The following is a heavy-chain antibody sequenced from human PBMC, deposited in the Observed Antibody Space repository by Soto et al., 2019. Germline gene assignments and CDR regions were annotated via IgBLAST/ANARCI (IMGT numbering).Heavy chain of an antibody. CDR3: AKNETTRPWFDP. Sequence: QVQLQESGPGLVKASQTLSLTCTVSGGSIRNGNYYWSWIRQLPGKGLEWIGNIYYIGTTSYNPSLKSRVIISIDTSKNHFSLELTSMLAADTAVYYCAKNETTRPWFDPWGQGTLVTVSS. D-gene: IGHD1-1*01. J-gene: IGHJ5*02. CDR1: GGSIRNGNYY. V-gene: IGHV4-31*03. CDR2: IYYIGTT.